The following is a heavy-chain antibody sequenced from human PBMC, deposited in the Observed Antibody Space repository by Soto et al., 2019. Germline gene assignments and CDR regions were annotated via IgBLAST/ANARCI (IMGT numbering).Heavy chain of an antibody. V-gene: IGHV3-23*01. D-gene: IGHD3-3*01. CDR2: TTDTGGDT. CDR1: GITFGSRA. Sequence: GGSLRLSCVASGITFGSRAMSWVRQAPGEGLEWVSTTTDTGGDTKYADSVRGRFTISRDNSKNTLYLQMSSLRAEDSAVYYCAKDLTRVTIFGVAPRGWFDPWGQGTLVTVSS. J-gene: IGHJ5*02. CDR3: AKDLTRVTIFGVAPRGWFDP.